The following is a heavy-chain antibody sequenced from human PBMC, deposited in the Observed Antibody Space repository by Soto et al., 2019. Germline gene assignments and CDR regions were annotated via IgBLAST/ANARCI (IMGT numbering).Heavy chain of an antibody. CDR2: ISYDGNNK. CDR3: ARAGCDGGSCYTLVGLRYGMDV. V-gene: IGHV3-30-3*01. CDR1: GFTFSSYV. J-gene: IGHJ6*02. Sequence: QVQLVESGGGVVQPGRSLRLSCAASGFTFSSYVMHWVRQAPGKGLEWEAIISYDGNNKYYADSVKGRFTISRDNSKNTLYLQMNSLRAEDTAVYYCARAGCDGGSCYTLVGLRYGMDVWGQGTTVTVSS. D-gene: IGHD2-15*01.